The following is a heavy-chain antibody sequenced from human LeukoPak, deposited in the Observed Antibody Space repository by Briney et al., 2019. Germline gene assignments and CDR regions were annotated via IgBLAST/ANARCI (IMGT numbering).Heavy chain of an antibody. Sequence: SETLSLTCTVSGGSIRSYWSWIRQSPGKGLEWIGYIYFSGTTNYNPSLKSRLTISIDTSRNQFSLKLSSVTAADTAIYYCVSGGSYLTKWGQGTLVTVSS. V-gene: IGHV4-59*01. CDR2: IYFSGTT. CDR1: GGSIRSY. CDR3: VSGGSYLTK. J-gene: IGHJ4*02. D-gene: IGHD3-10*01.